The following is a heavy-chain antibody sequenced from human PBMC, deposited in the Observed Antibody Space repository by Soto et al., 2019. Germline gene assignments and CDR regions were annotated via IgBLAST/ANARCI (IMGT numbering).Heavy chain of an antibody. V-gene: IGHV5-51*01. D-gene: IGHD5-12*01. CDR2: IYPGDSDT. CDR3: ARNRLRHYYYGMDD. Sequence: GASLKISCQGSGYSFANYWIAWVRQMPGKGLEWVGVIYPGDSDTRYSPSFRGQVTISADKSISHVYLQWSSLKASDTAMYYWARNRLRHYYYGMDDWGQGTTVTV. J-gene: IGHJ6*02. CDR1: GYSFANYW.